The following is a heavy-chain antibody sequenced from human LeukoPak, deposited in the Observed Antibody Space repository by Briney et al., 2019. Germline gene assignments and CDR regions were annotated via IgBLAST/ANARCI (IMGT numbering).Heavy chain of an antibody. Sequence: ASVKVSCKASGYTFTSSGISWVRQAPGQGLEWMGWIDAYNGNTNYAQKLQGRVTMTTDTSTTTAYMELRSPRLDDTAVYYCARAGSYSYMDVWGKGTTVTVSS. CDR1: GYTFTSSG. V-gene: IGHV1-18*01. CDR2: IDAYNGNT. D-gene: IGHD1-1*01. J-gene: IGHJ6*03. CDR3: ARAGSYSYMDV.